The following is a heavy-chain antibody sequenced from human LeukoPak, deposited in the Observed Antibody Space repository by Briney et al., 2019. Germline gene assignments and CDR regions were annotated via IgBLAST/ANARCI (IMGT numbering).Heavy chain of an antibody. CDR1: GYTFTSYW. D-gene: IGHD5-12*01. J-gene: IGHJ5*02. CDR3: ARRGYTNDWFDP. V-gene: IGHV5-51*01. Sequence: GESLQIFCKGSGYTFTSYWIAWVRQVPGKGLEWMGIINPRDSETRYSPSFQGQVTISADKSISTAYLQWSSLKASDTAIYYCARRGYTNDWFDPWGQGTLVTVSS. CDR2: INPRDSET.